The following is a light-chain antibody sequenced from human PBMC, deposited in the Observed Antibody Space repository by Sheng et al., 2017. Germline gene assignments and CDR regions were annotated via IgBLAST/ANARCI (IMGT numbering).Light chain of an antibody. CDR3: QQSYSTPRT. CDR2: AAS. CDR1: QSISSY. V-gene: IGKV1-39*01. J-gene: IGKJ2*01. Sequence: DIQMTQSPSSLSASVGDRVTITCRASQSISSYLNWYQQKPGKAPKLLIYAASTFVKVGVPDSRFSGSGIWDEISLSPSAVCNLKILSTYYCQQSYSTPRTFGQGTKLEIK.